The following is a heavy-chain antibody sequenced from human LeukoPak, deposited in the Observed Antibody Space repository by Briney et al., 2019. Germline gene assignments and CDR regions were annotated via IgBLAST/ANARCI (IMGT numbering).Heavy chain of an antibody. Sequence: GGSLRLSCAASGFTFSSYAMHWVGQAPGKGLEWVAVISYDGSNKYYADTVKGRFTISRDDAKNSVYLQMSSLRAEDTAVYYCARFGNSGYSSDHWGQGTPVTVSS. J-gene: IGHJ4*02. CDR2: ISYDGSNK. D-gene: IGHD3-22*01. CDR1: GFTFSSYA. CDR3: ARFGNSGYSSDH. V-gene: IGHV3-30-3*01.